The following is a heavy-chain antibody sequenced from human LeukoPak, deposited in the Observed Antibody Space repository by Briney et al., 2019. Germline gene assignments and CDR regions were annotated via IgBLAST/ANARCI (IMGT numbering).Heavy chain of an antibody. CDR2: IYYSGCT. Sequence: SETLSLTCTVSGGSISSSSYYWGWIRQPPGKGLEWSGSIYYSGCTYYTPSLKSRVTISVDTSKNQFSLKLSSVTAADTAVYYCAKSRLNDFWSGYPRTFDYWGQGTLVTVSS. CDR1: GGSISSSSYY. D-gene: IGHD3-3*01. V-gene: IGHV4-39*01. CDR3: AKSRLNDFWSGYPRTFDY. J-gene: IGHJ4*02.